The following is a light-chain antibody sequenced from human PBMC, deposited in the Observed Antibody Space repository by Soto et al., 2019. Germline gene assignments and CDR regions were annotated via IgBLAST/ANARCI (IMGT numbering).Light chain of an antibody. CDR1: RSNIGSNT. CDR3: AAWDDSLNGYV. V-gene: IGLV1-44*01. CDR2: SNN. J-gene: IGLJ1*01. Sequence: QPVLTQPPSASGTPGQRVTISCSGSRSNIGSNTVNWYQHLPGTAPKLLIYSNNQRPSGVPDRFSGSKADTSASLAVSGLQSEDEADYYCAAWDDSLNGYVFGTGTKLTVL.